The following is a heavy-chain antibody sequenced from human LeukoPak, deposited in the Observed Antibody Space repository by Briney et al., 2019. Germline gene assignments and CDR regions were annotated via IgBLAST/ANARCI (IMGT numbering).Heavy chain of an antibody. CDR1: GFTFSSYA. CDR3: AEGLPGVTPFDY. J-gene: IGHJ4*02. CDR2: ISDSGDST. V-gene: IGHV3-23*01. D-gene: IGHD5-18*01. Sequence: PGGSLRLSCAASGFTFSSYAMSWVRQAPGKGLQWVSSISDSGDSTYYADSVRGRFTISRDNSKNTLYLQMNSLRAEDTAVYYCAEGLPGVTPFDYWGQGTLVTVSS.